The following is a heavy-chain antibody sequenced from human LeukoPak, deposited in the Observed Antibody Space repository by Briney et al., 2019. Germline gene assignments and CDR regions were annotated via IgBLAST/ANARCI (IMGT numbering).Heavy chain of an antibody. CDR2: MNPNSGNT. D-gene: IGHD3-10*01. CDR1: GYTFTSYD. Sequence: ASVKVSCKASGYTFTSYDINWVRQATGQGLEWMGWMNPNSGNTGYAQKFQGRVTMTRNTSMSKAYMELSSLRSEDTAVYYCARANYYSSGKKDLDYWGQGTLVTVSS. V-gene: IGHV1-8*01. CDR3: ARANYYSSGKKDLDY. J-gene: IGHJ4*02.